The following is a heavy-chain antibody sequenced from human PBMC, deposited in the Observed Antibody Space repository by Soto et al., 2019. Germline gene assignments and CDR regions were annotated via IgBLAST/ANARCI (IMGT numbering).Heavy chain of an antibody. CDR1: GGSISSYY. Sequence: SETLSLTCTVSGGSISSYYWSWIRQPPGKGLEWFGYIYYSGSTNYNPSLKSRVTISVDTSKNQFSLKLSSVTAADTAVYYCARDPPAYYYGSGSPSVEAVSDYWGQGTLVTSPQ. CDR2: IYYSGST. D-gene: IGHD3-10*01. V-gene: IGHV4-59*01. CDR3: ARDPPAYYYGSGSPSVEAVSDY. J-gene: IGHJ4*02.